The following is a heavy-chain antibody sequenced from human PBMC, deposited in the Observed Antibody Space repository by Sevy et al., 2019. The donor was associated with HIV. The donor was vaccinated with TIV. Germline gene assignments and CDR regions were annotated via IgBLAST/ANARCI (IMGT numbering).Heavy chain of an antibody. CDR2: LYYNGRT. V-gene: IGHV4-59*01. CDR3: ARVRGTTDWGMDV. Sequence: SESLSLTCTVSGGSISSYYWTWIRQSPGKGLECIGYLYYNGRTIYNPSLTSRVTISVDTSKNQFSLGLSSVTASDTAVYFCARVRGTTDWGMDVWGQGTTVTVSS. CDR1: GGSISSYY. J-gene: IGHJ6*02. D-gene: IGHD1-1*01.